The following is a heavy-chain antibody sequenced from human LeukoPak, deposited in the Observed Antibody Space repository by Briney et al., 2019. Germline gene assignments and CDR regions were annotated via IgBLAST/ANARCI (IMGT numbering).Heavy chain of an antibody. D-gene: IGHD3-10*01. Sequence: SETLSLTCAVYGGSFSGYYWSWIRRPPGKGLEWIGEINHSGSTNYNPSLKSRVTISVDTSKNQFSLKLSSVTAADTAVHYCARGGTMVRGVIFHWGQGTLVTVSS. CDR3: ARGGTMVRGVIFH. V-gene: IGHV4-34*01. J-gene: IGHJ4*02. CDR1: GGSFSGYY. CDR2: INHSGST.